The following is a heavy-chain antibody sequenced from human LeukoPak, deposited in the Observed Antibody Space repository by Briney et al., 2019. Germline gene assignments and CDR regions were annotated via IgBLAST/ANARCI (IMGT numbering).Heavy chain of an antibody. V-gene: IGHV1-69*06. CDR1: GGTFSSYA. J-gene: IGHJ4*02. CDR3: ARGGTIFGVVIPYYFDY. D-gene: IGHD3-3*01. Sequence: ASVKVSCKASGGTFSSYAISWVRQAPGQGLEWMGGIIPIFGTANYAQKFQGRVTITADKSTSTAYMELSSLRSEDTAVYYCARGGTIFGVVIPYYFDYWGQGTLVTVSS. CDR2: IIPIFGTA.